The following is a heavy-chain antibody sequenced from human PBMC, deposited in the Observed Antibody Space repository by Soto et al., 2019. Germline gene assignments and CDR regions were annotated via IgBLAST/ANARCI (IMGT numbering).Heavy chain of an antibody. CDR2: NYYSGST. Sequence: QVQLQESGPGLVKPSETLSLTCTVSGGSISSYYWSWIRQPPGKGLEWIGHNYYSGSTNYNPSLKSRVTISVDTSKNQFSLKLSSVTAADTAVYYFSRGGATDFDYWGQGTLVTVSS. J-gene: IGHJ4*02. CDR3: SRGGATDFDY. CDR1: GGSISSYY. V-gene: IGHV4-59*01. D-gene: IGHD5-12*01.